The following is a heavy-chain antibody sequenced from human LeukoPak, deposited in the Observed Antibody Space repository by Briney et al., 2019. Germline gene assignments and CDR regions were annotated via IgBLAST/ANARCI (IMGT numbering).Heavy chain of an antibody. J-gene: IGHJ4*02. CDR2: ISAYNGNT. D-gene: IGHD6-19*01. V-gene: IGHV1-18*01. CDR1: GYTFTSYG. CDR3: ARDRSIAVAGTDNDY. Sequence: ASVKVSCKASGYTFTSYGISWVRQAPGQGLEWMGWISAYNGNTNYAQKLQGRVTMTTDTSTSTAYMELRSLRSDDTAVYYCARDRSIAVAGTDNDYWAREPWSPSPQ.